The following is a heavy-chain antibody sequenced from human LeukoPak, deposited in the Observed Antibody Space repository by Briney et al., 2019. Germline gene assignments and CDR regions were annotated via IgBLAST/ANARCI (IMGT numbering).Heavy chain of an antibody. CDR3: ARGTFGDHAFDI. CDR2: INWNGGST. D-gene: IGHD3-10*01. J-gene: IGHJ3*02. CDR1: GFTFDDYG. Sequence: GGSLRLSCAASGFTFDDYGMSWVRQAPGKGLEWVSGINWNGGSTGYADSVRGRFTISRDNAKNSLYPQMNSLRAEDTALYYCARGTFGDHAFDIWGQGTMVTVSS. V-gene: IGHV3-20*04.